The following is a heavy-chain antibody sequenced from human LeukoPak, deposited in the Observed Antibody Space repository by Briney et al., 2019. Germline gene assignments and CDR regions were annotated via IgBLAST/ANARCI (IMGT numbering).Heavy chain of an antibody. CDR3: AKGSITVFGVVSY. Sequence: PGGSLRLSCAASGFTLSSYGMHWVRQAPGKGLEWVAFIRYDGSNKYYADSVKGRFTISRDNSKNTLYLQMNSLRAEDTAVYYCAKGSITVFGVVSYWGQGTLVTVSS. CDR1: GFTLSSYG. V-gene: IGHV3-30*02. CDR2: IRYDGSNK. J-gene: IGHJ4*02. D-gene: IGHD3-3*01.